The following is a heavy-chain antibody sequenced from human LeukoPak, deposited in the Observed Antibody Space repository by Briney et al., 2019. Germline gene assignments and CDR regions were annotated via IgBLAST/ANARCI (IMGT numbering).Heavy chain of an antibody. J-gene: IGHJ4*02. CDR2: IYTSGST. CDR1: GGSISSYY. Sequence: PSETLSLTCTVSGGSISSYYWSWIRQPAGKGLEWIGRIYTSGSTNYNPSLKSRVTMSVDTSKNQFSLKLSSVTAADTAVYYCARDHTPSKSYTGITGTNPWYYFDYWGQGTLVTVSS. D-gene: IGHD1-7*01. V-gene: IGHV4-4*07. CDR3: ARDHTPSKSYTGITGTNPWYYFDY.